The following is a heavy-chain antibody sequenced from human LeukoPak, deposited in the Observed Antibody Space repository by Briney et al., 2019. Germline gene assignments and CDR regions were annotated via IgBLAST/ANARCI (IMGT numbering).Heavy chain of an antibody. CDR2: ISGSGGST. Sequence: AGGSLRLSCAAPGFTFSSYGMSWVRQAPGKGLEWVSAISGSGGSTYYADSVKGRFTISRDNSKNTLYLQMNSLRAEDTAVYYCAKAYGSGPLYYYYMDVWGKGTTVTISS. D-gene: IGHD3-10*01. J-gene: IGHJ6*03. V-gene: IGHV3-23*01. CDR1: GFTFSSYG. CDR3: AKAYGSGPLYYYYMDV.